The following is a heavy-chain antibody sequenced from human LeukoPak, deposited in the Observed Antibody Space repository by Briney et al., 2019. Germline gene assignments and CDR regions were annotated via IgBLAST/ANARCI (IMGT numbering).Heavy chain of an antibody. CDR3: ARDQRPYCGGECYCAIDL. D-gene: IGHD2-21*01. V-gene: IGHV3-48*01. CDR2: IGHTGSPA. J-gene: IGHJ3*01. Sequence: GGSLRLSCEASGFTFSSHSMTWVRQAPGKTLEWISYIGHTGSPAHYADSVRGRFTISRDNAKNSLYLQMNSLTVEDTAVYYCARDQRPYCGGECYCAIDLWGRGTLVTVFS. CDR1: GFTFSSHS.